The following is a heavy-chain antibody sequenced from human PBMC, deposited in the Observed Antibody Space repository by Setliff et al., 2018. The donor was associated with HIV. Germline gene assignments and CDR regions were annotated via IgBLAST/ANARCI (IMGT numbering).Heavy chain of an antibody. D-gene: IGHD3-3*02. J-gene: IGHJ3*02. CDR1: GGSFSGYY. Sequence: SETLSLTCSVSGGSFSGYYWSWIRQPPGKGLEWIGYIYIYNSGSTNYNPSLTSRVTISVDTSRNQFSLELTSVTAADTAVYYCAREHCWSGYYSYDAFDIWGQGTMVTVSS. CDR2: IYIYNSGST. CDR3: AREHCWSGYYSYDAFDI. V-gene: IGHV4-4*08.